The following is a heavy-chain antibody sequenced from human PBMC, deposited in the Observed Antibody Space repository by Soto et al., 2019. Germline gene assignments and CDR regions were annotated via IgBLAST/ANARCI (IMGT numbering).Heavy chain of an antibody. CDR1: GGSFSGYY. CDR3: ARGREYSSPSPDFDY. V-gene: IGHV4-34*01. D-gene: IGHD6-6*01. Sequence: PSETLSLTCAVYGGSFSGYYWSWIRQPPGKGLEWIGEINHSGSTNYNPSLKSRVTISVDTSKNQFSLKLSSVTAADTAVYYCARGREYSSPSPDFDYWGQGTLVTVAS. CDR2: INHSGST. J-gene: IGHJ4*02.